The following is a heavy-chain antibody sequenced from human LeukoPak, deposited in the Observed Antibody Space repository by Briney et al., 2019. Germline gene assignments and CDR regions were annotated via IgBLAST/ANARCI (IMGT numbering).Heavy chain of an antibody. D-gene: IGHD3-3*01. Sequence: GTSLRLSCAASGFTFSSHGMHWVRQAPGKGLDWVAVIWYDGSKTLYADSVKGRFTISRDDSKNTLYLQMNSLGAEDTAVYYCAREASGYYRDFWGQGTLVTVSS. CDR1: GFTFSSHG. CDR3: AREASGYYRDF. V-gene: IGHV3-33*01. CDR2: IWYDGSKT. J-gene: IGHJ4*02.